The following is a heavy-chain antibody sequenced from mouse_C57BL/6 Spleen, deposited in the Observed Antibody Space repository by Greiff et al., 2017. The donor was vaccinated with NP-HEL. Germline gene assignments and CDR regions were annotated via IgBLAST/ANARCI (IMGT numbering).Heavy chain of an antibody. CDR3: ARDYGSFAY. CDR1: GFTFSDYG. Sequence: EVQVVESGGGLVKPGGSLTLSCAASGFTFSDYGMHWVRQAPEKGLEWVAYISSGSSTIYYADTVKGRFTISRDNAKNTLFLQMTSLRSEDTAMYYCARDYGSFAYWGQGTLVTVSA. J-gene: IGHJ3*01. D-gene: IGHD1-1*01. CDR2: ISSGSSTI. V-gene: IGHV5-17*01.